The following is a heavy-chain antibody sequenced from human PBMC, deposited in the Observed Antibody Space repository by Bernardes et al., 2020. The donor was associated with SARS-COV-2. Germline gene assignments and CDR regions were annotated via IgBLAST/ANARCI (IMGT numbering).Heavy chain of an antibody. CDR1: GFSLTTSGVG. V-gene: IGHV2-5*02. Sequence: SGPTLVKPTQTLTLTCTFSGFSLTTSGVGVGWIRQPPGKAPEWLALIYWDDDKRYSPSLNSRLTITKDTSKNQVVLTMTRMDPVDTATYYCAHWGYSNIGRYNWFDPWGQGTLVTVSS. D-gene: IGHD4-4*01. CDR3: AHWGYSNIGRYNWFDP. J-gene: IGHJ5*02. CDR2: IYWDDDK.